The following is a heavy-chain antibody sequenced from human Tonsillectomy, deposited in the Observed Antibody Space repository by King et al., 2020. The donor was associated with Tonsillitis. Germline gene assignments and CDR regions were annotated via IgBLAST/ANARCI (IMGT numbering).Heavy chain of an antibody. V-gene: IGHV5-51*01. CDR1: GYSFTSYW. CDR2: IYPGDSDI. D-gene: IGHD2-15*01. Sequence: QLVQSGAEVKKPGESLKISCKGSGYSFTSYWIGWVRQMPGKGLEWMGIIYPGDSDIRYSPSFQGQVTISADKSISTAYLQWSSLKASDTALYYCARRYCSGGSCYRWFDPWGQGTLVTVSS. J-gene: IGHJ5*02. CDR3: ARRYCSGGSCYRWFDP.